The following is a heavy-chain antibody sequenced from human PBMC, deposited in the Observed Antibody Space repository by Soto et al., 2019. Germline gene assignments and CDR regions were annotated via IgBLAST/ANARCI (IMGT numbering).Heavy chain of an antibody. D-gene: IGHD3-16*01. CDR2: TSYDGSDK. Sequence: QVQLMESGGGVVQPGTSLRVSCVGSGFTFRSYVIHWVRQAPGKGLEWVALTSYDGSDKYYDDSVRGRFTISRDNSRNTVDLQMDSLRLEDTALYYCARWGTTGGLDVWGQGTLVSVS. J-gene: IGHJ1*01. CDR3: ARWGTTGGLDV. CDR1: GFTFRSYV. V-gene: IGHV3-30*19.